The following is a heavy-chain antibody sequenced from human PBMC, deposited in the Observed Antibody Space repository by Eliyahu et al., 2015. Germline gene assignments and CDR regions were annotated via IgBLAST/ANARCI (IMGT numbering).Heavy chain of an antibody. Sequence: QVQLVQSGAEVKKPGASVKVSCKASGYTFTSYGISWVRQAPGQGLEWMGWISAYNGNTNYAQKLQGRVTMTTDTSTSTAYMELRSLRSDDTAVYYCARDRYYDILTGYPSFDYWGQGTLVTVSS. CDR1: GYTFTSYG. CDR3: ARDRYYDILTGYPSFDY. V-gene: IGHV1-18*01. J-gene: IGHJ4*02. CDR2: ISAYNGNT. D-gene: IGHD3-9*01.